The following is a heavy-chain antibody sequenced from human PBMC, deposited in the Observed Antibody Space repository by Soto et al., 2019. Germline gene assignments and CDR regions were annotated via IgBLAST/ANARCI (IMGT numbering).Heavy chain of an antibody. D-gene: IGHD5-12*01. V-gene: IGHV4-34*01. CDR2: INHSGST. CDR3: ARGSRATSSNYYYYYMDV. J-gene: IGHJ6*03. CDR1: GGSFSGYY. Sequence: SETLSLTCAVYGGSFSGYYWSWIRQPPGKGLEWIGEINHSGSTNYNPSLKSRVTISVDTSKNQFSLKLSSVTAADTAVYYCARGSRATSSNYYYYYMDVWGKGTTVTVSS.